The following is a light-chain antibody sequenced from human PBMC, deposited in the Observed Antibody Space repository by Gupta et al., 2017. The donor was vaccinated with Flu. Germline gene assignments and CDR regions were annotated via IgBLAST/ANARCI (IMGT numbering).Light chain of an antibody. CDR3: SSYTSTNTLVV. J-gene: IGLJ2*01. CDR1: TSDLGGYNY. V-gene: IGLV2-14*01. CDR2: EVT. Sequence: QPALTQPASASGSPGLSITISCTGTTSDLGGYNYFSWYQQQPGKAPKIMIFEVTKRPSGVSNRFSGSKSGNTASLTISGLQAEDDDDYYCSSYTSTNTLVVFGGGTKLTVL.